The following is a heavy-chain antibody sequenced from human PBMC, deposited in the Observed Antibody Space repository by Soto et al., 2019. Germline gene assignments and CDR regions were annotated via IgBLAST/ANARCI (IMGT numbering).Heavy chain of an antibody. D-gene: IGHD3-16*01. CDR1: GFTFDDYA. V-gene: IGHV3-9*01. Sequence: SLKISCAASGFTFDDYAMHWVRQAPGKGLEWVSGISWNSGSIGYADSVKGRFTISRDNAKNSLYLQMNSLRAEDTALYYCAKSNDYPLAPDYWGQGTLVTVSS. J-gene: IGHJ4*02. CDR3: AKSNDYPLAPDY. CDR2: ISWNSGSI.